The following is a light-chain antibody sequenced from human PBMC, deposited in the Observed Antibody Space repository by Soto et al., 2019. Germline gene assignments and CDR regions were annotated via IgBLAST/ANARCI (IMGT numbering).Light chain of an antibody. CDR2: DVS. CDR1: SSDVGGYNY. J-gene: IGLJ1*01. V-gene: IGLV2-14*03. Sequence: QSALTQPASVSGSPGQSITISCTGTSSDVGGYNYVSWYQHHPGKAPKLMIYDVSNRPSGVSNRFSGSKSGNTASLSISGLQPEDEADYHCSSYRTSNTRQIVCGTGTKVTVL. CDR3: SSYRTSNTRQIV.